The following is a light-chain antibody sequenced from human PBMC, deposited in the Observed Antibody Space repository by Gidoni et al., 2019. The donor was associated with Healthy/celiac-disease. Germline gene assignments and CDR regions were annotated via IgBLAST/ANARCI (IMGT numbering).Light chain of an antibody. V-gene: IGLV2-14*03. Sequence: QSALTQPASVSGSPGQSIIISCSGTDSDIGGYNYVSWYQQHPGKDPRLMIYDVSHRPSGVSDRFSGSKSGNTASLTISGLQAEDEADYYCSSYTTNSHYVFGTGTRVTVL. CDR2: DVS. CDR3: SSYTTNSHYV. J-gene: IGLJ1*01. CDR1: DSDIGGYNY.